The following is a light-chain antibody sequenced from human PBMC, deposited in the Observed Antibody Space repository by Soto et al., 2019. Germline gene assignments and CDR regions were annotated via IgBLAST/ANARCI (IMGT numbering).Light chain of an antibody. J-gene: IGKJ1*01. CDR2: AAS. CDR3: QQSSRLPWT. CDR1: QTISSW. Sequence: DIEMTQSPYPLPASAGDTVTITCLASQTISSWLAWYQQKPGKAPKLLIYAASSLQSGVPSRFSGSGSGTEFTLTISRLQPDDFATYYCQQSSRLPWTFGQGTRLEIK. V-gene: IGKV1-5*01.